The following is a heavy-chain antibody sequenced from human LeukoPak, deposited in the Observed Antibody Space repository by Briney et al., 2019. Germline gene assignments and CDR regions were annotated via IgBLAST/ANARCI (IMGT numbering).Heavy chain of an antibody. J-gene: IGHJ4*02. V-gene: IGHV3-33*01. CDR3: ARETGSAVGSTDFDY. CDR2: IWYDGSNK. D-gene: IGHD4-17*01. Sequence: GGSLRLSCAASGFTFGSYGMHWVRQAPGKGLEWVAVIWYDGSNKYYADSVKGRFTISRDNSKNTLYLQMNSLRAEDTAVYYCARETGSAVGSTDFDYWGQGTLVTVSS. CDR1: GFTFGSYG.